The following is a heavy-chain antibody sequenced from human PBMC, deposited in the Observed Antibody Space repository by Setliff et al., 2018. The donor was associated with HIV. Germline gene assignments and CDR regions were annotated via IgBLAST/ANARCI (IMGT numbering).Heavy chain of an antibody. CDR3: ARDGSGYNFWSGRKPLDY. D-gene: IGHD3-3*01. CDR2: INAGNGNT. Sequence: GASVKVSCKVSGYTHTELSRHWVRQAPGKGLEWMGWINAGNGNTKYSQNFQGRVTISRDTSATTIYMELSSLRSEDTAVYYCARDGSGYNFWSGRKPLDYWGQGKLVTVSS. J-gene: IGHJ4*02. V-gene: IGHV1-3*01. CDR1: GYTHTELS.